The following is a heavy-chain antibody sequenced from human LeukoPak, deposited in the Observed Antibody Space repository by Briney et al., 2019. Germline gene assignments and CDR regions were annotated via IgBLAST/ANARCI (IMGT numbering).Heavy chain of an antibody. CDR3: ARVRVSGSYLYYFDN. D-gene: IGHD1-26*01. V-gene: IGHV4-4*09. Sequence: PSETLSLTCTVSGGSISSYHWSWVRQPPGKGLEWLGYILTSGSTNYNPSLKSRVSISVDTSKNQFSLKLSSVTAEDTAVYYCARVRVSGSYLYYFDNWGQGTLVTVSS. J-gene: IGHJ4*02. CDR1: GGSISSYH. CDR2: ILTSGST.